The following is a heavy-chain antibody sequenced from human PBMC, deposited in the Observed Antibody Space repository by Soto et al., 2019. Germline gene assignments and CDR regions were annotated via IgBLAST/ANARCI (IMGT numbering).Heavy chain of an antibody. J-gene: IGHJ6*02. CDR2: ISYDGSNK. V-gene: IGHV3-30*18. Sequence: QVQLVESGGGVVQPGRSLRLSCAASGFTFSSYGMHWVRQAPGKGLEWVAVISYDGSNKYYADSVKGRFTISRDNSKNTLYLQMNSLRAEDTAVYYCAKVKVAGTAYYYYGMDVWGHGTTVTVSS. CDR3: AKVKVAGTAYYYYGMDV. D-gene: IGHD6-19*01. CDR1: GFTFSSYG.